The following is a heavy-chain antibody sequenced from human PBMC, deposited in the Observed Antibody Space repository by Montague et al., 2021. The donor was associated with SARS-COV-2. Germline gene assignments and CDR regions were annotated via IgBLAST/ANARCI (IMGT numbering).Heavy chain of an antibody. Sequence: CAISGDSVAGDGVTCSSEKQTPESDLQWLGRTYYRPKRNSDYAPSVRGRLTVNPDASKNEFSLELNYVTPEDTAVYYCARYSGWFYFDFWGQGTLVTVSS. J-gene: IGHJ4*02. CDR3: ARYSGWFYFDF. D-gene: IGHD6-19*01. CDR1: GDSVAGDGVT. V-gene: IGHV6-1*01. CDR2: TYYRPKRNS.